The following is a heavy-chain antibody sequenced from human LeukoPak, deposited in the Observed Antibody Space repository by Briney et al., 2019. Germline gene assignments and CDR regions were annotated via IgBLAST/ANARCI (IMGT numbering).Heavy chain of an antibody. D-gene: IGHD6-13*01. J-gene: IGHJ4*02. V-gene: IGHV1-3*01. Sequence: ASVKVSCKASRYTFTSYAMHWVRQAPGQRLEWMGWINAGNGNTKHSQKFQGRVTITRDTSASTAYMELSSLRSEDTAVYYCARDGEGIAAAGAMYDYWGQGTLVTVSS. CDR3: ARDGEGIAAAGAMYDY. CDR1: RYTFTSYA. CDR2: INAGNGNT.